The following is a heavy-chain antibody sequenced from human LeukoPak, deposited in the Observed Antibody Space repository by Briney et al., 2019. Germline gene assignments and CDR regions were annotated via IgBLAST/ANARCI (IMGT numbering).Heavy chain of an antibody. CDR2: INPNSGGT. Sequence: ASVKVSCKASGYTFTGYYMHWVRQAPGQGLEWMGRINPNSGGTNYAQKFQERVTITRDMSTSTAYMELSSLRSEDTAVYYCAALQIAAAEYWGQGTLVTASS. CDR1: GYTFTGYY. V-gene: IGHV1-2*06. CDR3: AALQIAAAEY. J-gene: IGHJ4*02. D-gene: IGHD6-13*01.